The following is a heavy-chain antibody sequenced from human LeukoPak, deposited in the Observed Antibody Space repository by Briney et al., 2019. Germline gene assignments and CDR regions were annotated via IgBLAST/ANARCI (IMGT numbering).Heavy chain of an antibody. Sequence: GGSLRLSCEASGFTFSSYAMSWVRQAPGKGLEWVSGIIDSGDITYYANSVKGRFTISRDNSKNTLYLQMNSLRAEDTAVYYCARASWDGDYRRYYGMDVWGQGTTVTVSS. D-gene: IGHD4-17*01. CDR1: GFTFSSYA. V-gene: IGHV3-23*01. CDR2: IIDSGDIT. J-gene: IGHJ6*02. CDR3: ARASWDGDYRRYYGMDV.